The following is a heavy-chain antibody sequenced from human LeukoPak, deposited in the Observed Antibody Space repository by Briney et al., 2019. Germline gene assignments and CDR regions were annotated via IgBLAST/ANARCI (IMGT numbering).Heavy chain of an antibody. D-gene: IGHD3-10*01. V-gene: IGHV1-69*04. CDR3: ARDDSPYYYGSGSYGSFDY. CDR2: IIPILGIA. CDR1: GGTFSSYT. Sequence: SVKVSCXASGGTFSSYTISWVRQAPGQGLEWMGRIIPILGIANYAQKFQGRVTITADKSTSTAYMELSSLRSEDTAVYYCARDDSPYYYGSGSYGSFDYWGQRTLVTVSS. J-gene: IGHJ4*02.